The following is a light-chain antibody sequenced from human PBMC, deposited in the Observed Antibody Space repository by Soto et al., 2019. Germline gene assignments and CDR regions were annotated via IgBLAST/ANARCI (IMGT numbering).Light chain of an antibody. V-gene: IGKV3-11*01. CDR1: QSVGSD. J-gene: IGKJ1*01. CDR2: DIF. CDR3: QQRSNSRT. Sequence: EIVMTQSPATLSVSPGERATLSCRASQSVGSDLAWYQQKPGQAPRLVIYDIFTRATGIPDRFSGSGSGTDFTLTISRLEPEDFAVYYCQQRSNSRTFGQGTKVDIK.